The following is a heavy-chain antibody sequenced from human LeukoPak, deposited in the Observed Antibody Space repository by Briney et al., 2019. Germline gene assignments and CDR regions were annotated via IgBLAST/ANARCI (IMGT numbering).Heavy chain of an antibody. V-gene: IGHV3-30*02. CDR3: ARGRGYIKQEYFQH. CDR1: GFTLSSYA. CDR2: IRNDGGNK. D-gene: IGHD5-12*01. J-gene: IGHJ1*01. Sequence: GGSLRLSCAASGFTLSSYAMHWVRQAPGKGLEWVAFIRNDGGNKYYADSVKGRFTISRDNAKNSLYLQMNSLRAEDTALYYCARGRGYIKQEYFQHWGQGTLVTVSS.